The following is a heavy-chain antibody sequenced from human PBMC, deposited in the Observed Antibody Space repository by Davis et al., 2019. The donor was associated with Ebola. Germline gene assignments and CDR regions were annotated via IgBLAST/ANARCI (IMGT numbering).Heavy chain of an antibody. Sequence: PGGSLRLSCAASGFTFSGSAMHWVRQASGKGLEWVGRIRSKANSYATAYAASVKGRFTISRDDSKNTAYLQMNSLKTEDTAVYYCSGKDSSGPDYWGQGTLVTVSS. CDR1: GFTFSGSA. CDR3: SGKDSSGPDY. J-gene: IGHJ4*02. V-gene: IGHV3-73*01. CDR2: IRSKANSYAT. D-gene: IGHD6-19*01.